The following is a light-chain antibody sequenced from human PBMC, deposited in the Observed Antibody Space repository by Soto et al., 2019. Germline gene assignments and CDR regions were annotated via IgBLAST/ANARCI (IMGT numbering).Light chain of an antibody. V-gene: IGKV3-15*01. CDR1: QSVFIK. CDR3: MQYNKWPLRT. Sequence: IVIAQCTAACALSPGERVSLSCRASQSVFIKLAWYQQRPGQAPTHVIFDASARAPGIPARFSGSGSGTEFTLTINSLQYEDFGVSSCMQYNKWPLRTFGQGTKVDIK. J-gene: IGKJ1*01. CDR2: DAS.